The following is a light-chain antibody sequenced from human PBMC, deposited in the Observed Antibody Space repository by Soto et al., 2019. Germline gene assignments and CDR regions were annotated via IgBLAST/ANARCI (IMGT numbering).Light chain of an antibody. CDR1: QSVSDS. V-gene: IGKV1-5*03. CDR3: QQYHSYPWT. CDR2: RAS. J-gene: IGKJ1*01. Sequence: DIQMTQSPSTLSASVGDRVTITCRASQSVSDSLAWYQQKPGKAPRLLVYRASSLASGVPSRVSGSGAGREVTLPISRLQPDGFATYYCQQYHSYPWTFGQGTEVEIK.